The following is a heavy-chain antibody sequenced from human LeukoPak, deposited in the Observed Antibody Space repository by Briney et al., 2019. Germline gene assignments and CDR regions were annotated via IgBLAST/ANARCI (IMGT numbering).Heavy chain of an antibody. J-gene: IGHJ6*03. CDR2: INHSGST. V-gene: IGHV4-34*01. D-gene: IGHD3-16*01. CDR3: ARETSQKGAHYMDV. CDR1: SGSFSGYY. Sequence: PSETLSLTCAVYSGSFSGYYWSWIRQPPGKGLEWIGEINHSGSTNYNPSLKSRVTISVDTSKNQFSLKLSSVTAADTAVYYCARETSQKGAHYMDVWGKGTTVTISS.